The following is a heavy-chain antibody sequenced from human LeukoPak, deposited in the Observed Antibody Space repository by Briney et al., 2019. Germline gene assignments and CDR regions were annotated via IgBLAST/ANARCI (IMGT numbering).Heavy chain of an antibody. CDR3: AIGGDSTTSCYRCFDY. D-gene: IGHD2-2*02. CDR2: IYPDDSDT. V-gene: IGHV5-51*01. Sequence: GESLKISCKGSGSSFTNYWIGWVRQMPGKGLEWMGLIYPDDSDTRYSPSFQGQVTISADKSISTAYLQWSSLKASDTAMYYCAIGGDSTTSCYRCFDYWGQGTLVTVSS. CDR1: GSSFTNYW. J-gene: IGHJ4*02.